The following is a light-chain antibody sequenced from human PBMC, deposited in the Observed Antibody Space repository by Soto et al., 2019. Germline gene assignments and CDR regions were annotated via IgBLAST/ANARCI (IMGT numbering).Light chain of an antibody. J-gene: IGKJ4*01. V-gene: IGKV1-5*01. CDR3: QQYNRYNT. CDR2: GAS. Sequence: DIQMTQSPSTLSASVGDRVTITCRASQSIRTWLAWYQQKPGKAPRILISGASGLQGGVPSRFSGSGSGTEFTLTITGLQPDDFATYYCQQYNRYNTFCGGTKVEIK. CDR1: QSIRTW.